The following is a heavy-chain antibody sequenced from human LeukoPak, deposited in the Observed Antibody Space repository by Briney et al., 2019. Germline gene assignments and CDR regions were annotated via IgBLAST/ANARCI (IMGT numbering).Heavy chain of an antibody. J-gene: IGHJ3*02. CDR3: AREGSPGAFDI. CDR2: IYSGGNT. Sequence: PGGSLRLSCAASGFTFISYAMSWVRQAPGKGLEWVSVIYSGGNTYYADSVKGRFTISRDNSKNTLYLQMNSLRAEDTAVYYCAREGSPGAFDIWGQGTMVTVSS. V-gene: IGHV3-23*03. CDR1: GFTFISYA. D-gene: IGHD1-26*01.